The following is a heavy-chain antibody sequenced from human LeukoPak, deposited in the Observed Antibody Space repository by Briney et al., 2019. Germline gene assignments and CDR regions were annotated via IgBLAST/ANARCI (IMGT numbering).Heavy chain of an antibody. V-gene: IGHV1-18*01. CDR3: ARVFYYYYMDV. CDR2: ISAYNGNT. Sequence: ASVKVSCKASGYTFTSYGISWVRQAPGQGLEWMGWISAYNGNTNYAQKLQGRVTMTTDTSTSTAYMELSRLRSEDTAVYYCARVFYYYYMDVWGKGTTVTISS. J-gene: IGHJ6*03. CDR1: GYTFTSYG.